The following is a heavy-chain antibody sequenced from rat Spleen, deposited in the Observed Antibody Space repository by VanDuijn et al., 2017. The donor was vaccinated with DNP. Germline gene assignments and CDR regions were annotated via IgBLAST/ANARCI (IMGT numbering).Heavy chain of an antibody. CDR3: ARNYGGYRPWDY. V-gene: IGHV5-31*01. CDR1: GFTFNNYW. CDR2: ITSSGGTT. D-gene: IGHD1-11*01. J-gene: IGHJ2*01. Sequence: EVQLVETGGDLVQPGGSLKLSCIASGFTFNNYWMTWIRQVPGKGLEWVASITSSGGTTYYSDSVKGRYTISRDSAKDTLYLQMNSLRSEDTATYYCARNYGGYRPWDYWGQGVMVTVSS.